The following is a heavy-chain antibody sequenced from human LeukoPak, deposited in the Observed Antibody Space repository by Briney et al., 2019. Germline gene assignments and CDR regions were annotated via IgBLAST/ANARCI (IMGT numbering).Heavy chain of an antibody. CDR2: IYYSGST. Sequence: PSETLSLTCTVSGASISMNYWRWIRQPPGEGLEWIGYIYYSGSTNYNPSLKSRVTISVDTSKNQFSLKLSSVTAANTAVYYCASSSGWYGGNYYYYYYMDVWGKGTTVTVSS. CDR1: GASISMNY. D-gene: IGHD6-19*01. V-gene: IGHV4-59*01. CDR3: ASSSGWYGGNYYYYYYMDV. J-gene: IGHJ6*03.